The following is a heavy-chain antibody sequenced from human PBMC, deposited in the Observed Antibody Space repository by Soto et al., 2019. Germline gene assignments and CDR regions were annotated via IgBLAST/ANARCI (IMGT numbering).Heavy chain of an antibody. J-gene: IGHJ3*02. V-gene: IGHV1-69*13. D-gene: IGHD1-26*01. CDR1: GGTFSSYA. Sequence: GPPVKVPCKASGGTFSSYAISWVRQAPGQGLEWMGGIIPIFGTANYAQKFQGRVTITADESTSTAYMELSSLRSEDTAVYYCARAGGSYYGDDAFDIWGQGTMVTVSS. CDR2: IIPIFGTA. CDR3: ARAGGSYYGDDAFDI.